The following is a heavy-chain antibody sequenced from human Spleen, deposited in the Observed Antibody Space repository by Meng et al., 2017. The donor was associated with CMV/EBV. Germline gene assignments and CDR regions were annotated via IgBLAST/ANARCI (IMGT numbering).Heavy chain of an antibody. J-gene: IGHJ4*02. CDR1: GYSFSTYW. CDR2: IYPADTDT. D-gene: IGHD3-16*01. Sequence: SCTGSGYSFSTYWIAWVRQMPGKGLEWMGTIYPADTDTTYSPSFQGQVTISADKSTSTASLQWSALKASDTAKYYCARLPGLRYFDTWGQGTLVTVSS. V-gene: IGHV5-51*01. CDR3: ARLPGLRYFDT.